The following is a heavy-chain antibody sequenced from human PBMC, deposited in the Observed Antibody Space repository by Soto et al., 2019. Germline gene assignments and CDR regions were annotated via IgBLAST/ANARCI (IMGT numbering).Heavy chain of an antibody. D-gene: IGHD6-19*01. J-gene: IGHJ1*01. Sequence: EVQLVESGGGLVQPGRSLRLSCAASGFTFDDYAMHWVRQAPGKGLEWVSGISWNSGSIGYADSVKGRFTISRDNAKNSLYLQMNSLRAEDTALYYCAKAGYSSGWHPFSAHFQHWGQGTLVTVSS. CDR3: AKAGYSSGWHPFSAHFQH. V-gene: IGHV3-9*01. CDR1: GFTFDDYA. CDR2: ISWNSGSI.